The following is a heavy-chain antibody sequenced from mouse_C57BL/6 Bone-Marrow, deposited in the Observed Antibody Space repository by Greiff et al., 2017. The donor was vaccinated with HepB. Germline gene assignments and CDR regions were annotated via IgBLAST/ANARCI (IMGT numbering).Heavy chain of an antibody. D-gene: IGHD1-1*01. V-gene: IGHV1-64*01. CDR2: IHPNSGST. CDR3: ASSPLYYGSSDWYFDV. J-gene: IGHJ1*03. CDR1: GYTFTSYW. Sequence: QVQLQQPGAELVKPGASVKLSCKASGYTFTSYWMHWVKQRPGQGLEWIRMIHPNSGSTNYNEKFKSKATLTVDKSSSTAYMQLSSLTSEDSAVYYCASSPLYYGSSDWYFDVWGTGTTVTVSS.